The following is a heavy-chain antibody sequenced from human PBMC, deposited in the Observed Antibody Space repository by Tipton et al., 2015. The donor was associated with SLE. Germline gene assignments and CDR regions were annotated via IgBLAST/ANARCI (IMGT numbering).Heavy chain of an antibody. CDR1: GNTFKNHY. CDR3: ARPVRGTSYYDAFDF. V-gene: IGHV1-46*02. Sequence: QSGPEVKNPGASVKISCKASGNTFKNHYMHWVRQAPGHGLEWMGIIHPSGRSTSYAQKFQGRVTLTRDPSTSTVYLELSSLRSEDTAVYYCARPVRGTSYYDAFDFWGQGTMVSVSS. D-gene: IGHD3-10*01. CDR2: IHPSGRST. J-gene: IGHJ3*01.